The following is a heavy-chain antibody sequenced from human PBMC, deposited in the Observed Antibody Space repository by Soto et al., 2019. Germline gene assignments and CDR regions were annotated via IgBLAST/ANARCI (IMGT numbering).Heavy chain of an antibody. CDR1: GYTFIGYY. J-gene: IGHJ6*02. D-gene: IGHD5-12*01. CDR3: ARGAYPLAPGMDV. CDR2: INPNSGGT. Sequence: ASVKVSCKASGYTFIGYYMHWVRQAPGQGLEWMGWINPNSGGTNYAQKFQGWVTMTRDTSISIAYMELSRLRSDDTAVYYCARGAYPLAPGMDVWGQGTTVTVSS. V-gene: IGHV1-2*04.